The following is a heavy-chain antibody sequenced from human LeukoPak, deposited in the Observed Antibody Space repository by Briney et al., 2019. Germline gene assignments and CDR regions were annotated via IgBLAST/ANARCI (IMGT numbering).Heavy chain of an antibody. CDR2: ISGSGGST. CDR1: GFTFSSYA. Sequence: GGSLRLSCAASGFTFSSYAMSWVRQAPGRGLEWVSAISGSGGSTYYADSVKGRFTISRDNSKNTLYLQMNSLRAEDTAVYCCAKYRSSWNGDFDYWGQGTLVTVSS. V-gene: IGHV3-23*01. J-gene: IGHJ4*02. D-gene: IGHD6-13*01. CDR3: AKYRSSWNGDFDY.